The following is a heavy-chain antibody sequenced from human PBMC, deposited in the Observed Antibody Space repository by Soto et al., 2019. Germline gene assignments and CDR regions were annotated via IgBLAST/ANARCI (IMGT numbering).Heavy chain of an antibody. CDR2: ISGFNGNT. CDR3: ARDRGVAPPVAGNTHYYYYMDV. J-gene: IGHJ6*03. D-gene: IGHD6-19*01. CDR1: GYSFTNYG. Sequence: QDQLVQSGAEVKKPGASVTVSCKASGYSFTNYGITWVRQAPGQGLEWMGWISGFNGNTHYAQKLQGRVTMTTDASTSTAYMELRSLSSDDTAVYYCARDRGVAPPVAGNTHYYYYMDVWGKGTTVTVSS. V-gene: IGHV1-18*01.